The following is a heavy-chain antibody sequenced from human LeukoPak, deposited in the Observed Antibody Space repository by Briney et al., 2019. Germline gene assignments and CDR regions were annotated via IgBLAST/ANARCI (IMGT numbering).Heavy chain of an antibody. CDR3: AKVIQGAVTFDI. CDR2: INPDSGDT. J-gene: IGHJ3*02. D-gene: IGHD2-21*01. V-gene: IGHV1-2*02. Sequence: ASVKVSCKASGYTFTSYYMHWVRQAPGQGLEWMGWINPDSGDTNYAQRFQGRVTMTRDTSISTAYMELSRLTSDDTAMYYCAKVIQGAVTFDIWGQGTMVTVSS. CDR1: GYTFTSYY.